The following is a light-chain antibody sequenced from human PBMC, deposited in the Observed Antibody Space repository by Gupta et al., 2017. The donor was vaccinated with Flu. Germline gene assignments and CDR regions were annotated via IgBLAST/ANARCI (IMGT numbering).Light chain of an antibody. V-gene: IGKV1-5*03. CDR1: QSIRSW. CDR3: QQYDTYPWT. J-gene: IGKJ1*01. CDR2: SAS. Sequence: DIEMTQSPSTLSASVGDKVTITCRASQSIRSWLAWYQQKPGKAPKVLIHSASTLKGGVPSRFSGSGSATEFILTVSSLQPDDFATYYCQQYDTYPWTFGQGTKVEIK.